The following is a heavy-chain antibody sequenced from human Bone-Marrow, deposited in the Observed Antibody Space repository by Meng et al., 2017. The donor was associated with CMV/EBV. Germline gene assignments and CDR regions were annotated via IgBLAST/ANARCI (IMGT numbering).Heavy chain of an antibody. CDR3: VTARPFAVFTD. J-gene: IGHJ4*02. CDR1: GASISSSSYF. Sequence: SETLSLTCTVSGASISSSSYFWDWIRQPPGKGLEWIGSISYGGSTYYNSSLKSRVTISVDMSKNQFTLKLSSVTAADTAVYYCVTARPFAVFTDWGQGALVTVSS. CDR2: ISYGGST. V-gene: IGHV4-39*06. D-gene: IGHD2-21*01.